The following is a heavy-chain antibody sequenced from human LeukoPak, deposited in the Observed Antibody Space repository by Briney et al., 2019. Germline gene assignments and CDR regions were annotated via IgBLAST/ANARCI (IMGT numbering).Heavy chain of an antibody. CDR2: INHSGST. CDR1: GGSFSGYY. J-gene: IGHJ5*02. CDR3: ARMAKGGFYGSGTKGYNWFDP. Sequence: PSETLSLTCSVYGGSFSGYYWSWIRQPPGKGLEWIGEINHSGSTNYNPSLKSRVTISVDTSKNQFSLKLSSVTAADTAVYYCARMAKGGFYGSGTKGYNWFDPWGQRTLVTVSS. V-gene: IGHV4-34*01. D-gene: IGHD3-10*01.